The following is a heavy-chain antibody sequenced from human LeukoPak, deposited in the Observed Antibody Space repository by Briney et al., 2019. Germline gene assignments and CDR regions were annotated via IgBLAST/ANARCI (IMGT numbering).Heavy chain of an antibody. Sequence: SETLSLTCAVYGGPFSGYYWSWIRQPPGKGLEWMGEINHSGSTNYNPSLKSRVTISVDTSKNQVPLKLSSVTAADTAVYYCARGERITMIVVVTTRYFQHWGQGTLVTVSS. CDR3: ARGERITMIVVVTTRYFQH. CDR1: GGPFSGYY. D-gene: IGHD3-22*01. J-gene: IGHJ1*01. CDR2: INHSGST. V-gene: IGHV4-34*01.